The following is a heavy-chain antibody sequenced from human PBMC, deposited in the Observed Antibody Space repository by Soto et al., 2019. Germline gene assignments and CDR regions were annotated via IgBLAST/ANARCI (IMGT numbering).Heavy chain of an antibody. CDR3: ASAGGLGAVAADY. J-gene: IGHJ4*02. CDR2: IYHSGST. D-gene: IGHD6-19*01. V-gene: IGHV4-30-2*01. Sequence: QLQLQESGSGLVKPSQTLSLTCAVSGGSISSGGYSWSWIRQPPGQGLEWIGYIYHSGSTYYNPSLKSRVTISGDRSKNQFSLELSSVTAADTAVYYCASAGGLGAVAADYWGPGTLVTVSA. CDR1: GGSISSGGYS.